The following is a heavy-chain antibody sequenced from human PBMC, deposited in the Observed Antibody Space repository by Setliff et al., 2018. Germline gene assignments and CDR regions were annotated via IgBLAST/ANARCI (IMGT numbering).Heavy chain of an antibody. CDR2: INNYNMNT. Sequence: ASVKVSCKAPGYSFSSNAFHWVRQAPGQTLEWMGWINNYNMNTNYPQKFLGRVTMTTDTSTSTAYMELRSLRPDDTAVYYCARINFYVSSGYYYASDNWGQGTLVTVSS. D-gene: IGHD3-22*01. V-gene: IGHV1-3*04. CDR3: ARINFYVSSGYYYASDN. J-gene: IGHJ4*02. CDR1: GYSFSSNA.